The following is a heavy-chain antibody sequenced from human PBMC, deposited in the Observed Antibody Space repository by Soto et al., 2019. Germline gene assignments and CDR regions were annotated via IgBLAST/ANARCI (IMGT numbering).Heavy chain of an antibody. V-gene: IGHV3-30-3*01. CDR2: ISYDGSNK. Sequence: GGSLRLSCAASGFTFSSYAMHWVRQAPGKGLEWVAVISYDGSNKYYADSVKGRFTISRDNSKNTLYLQMNSLRAEDTAVYYCAKDTEIHAFEIWGQGTMVTVSS. J-gene: IGHJ3*02. CDR3: AKDTEIHAFEI. D-gene: IGHD4-17*01. CDR1: GFTFSSYA.